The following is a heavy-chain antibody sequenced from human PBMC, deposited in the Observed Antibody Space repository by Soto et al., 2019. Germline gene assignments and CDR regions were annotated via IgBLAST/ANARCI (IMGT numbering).Heavy chain of an antibody. Sequence: QVQLVESGGGVVQPGRSLRLSCAASGFTFSSYAMHWVRQAPGKGLEWVAVISYDGSNKNYADSVKGRFTISRDNSKNTLYLQMNSLRAEDTAVYYCARGIVVVPAAMGPGDYWGQGTLVTVSS. V-gene: IGHV3-30-3*01. J-gene: IGHJ4*02. D-gene: IGHD2-2*01. CDR2: ISYDGSNK. CDR1: GFTFSSYA. CDR3: ARGIVVVPAAMGPGDY.